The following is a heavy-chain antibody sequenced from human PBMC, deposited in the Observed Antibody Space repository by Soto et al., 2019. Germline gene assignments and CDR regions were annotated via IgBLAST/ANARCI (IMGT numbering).Heavy chain of an antibody. D-gene: IGHD2-8*01. V-gene: IGHV1-2*04. CDR1: GYSFTDYH. CDR3: ARGHSTDCSNGVCSFFYNHEMDV. CDR2: VNPKSGGT. Sequence: ASVKVSCKASGYSFTDYHIHWVRQAPGQGLEWLGRVNPKSGGTSTAQKFQGWVTMTRDRSISTVYMELTRLRSDDTAVYFCARGHSTDCSNGVCSFFYNHEMDVWGQGTTVTVSS. J-gene: IGHJ6*02.